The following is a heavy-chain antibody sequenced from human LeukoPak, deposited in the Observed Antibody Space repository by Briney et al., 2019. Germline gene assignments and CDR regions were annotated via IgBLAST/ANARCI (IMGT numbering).Heavy chain of an antibody. CDR1: GFTFSRYS. J-gene: IGHJ4*02. CDR2: ISSSSSYI. D-gene: IGHD5-12*01. Sequence: TGGSVRLSCAASGFTFSRYSMNWVRQAPGKGLEWVSSISSSSSYIYYADSVKGRFTISRDNAKNSLYLQMNSLRAEDTAVYYCARSMTYSGYETEYYFDYWGQGTLVTVSS. V-gene: IGHV3-21*01. CDR3: ARSMTYSGYETEYYFDY.